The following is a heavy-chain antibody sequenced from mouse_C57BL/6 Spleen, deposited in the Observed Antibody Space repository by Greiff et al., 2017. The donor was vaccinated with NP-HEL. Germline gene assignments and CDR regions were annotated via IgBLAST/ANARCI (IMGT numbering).Heavy chain of an antibody. Sequence: VKLMESGPELVKPGASVKISCKASGYAFSSSWMNWVKQRPGKGLEWIGRIYPGDGDTNYNGKFKGKATLTADKSSSTAYMQLSSLTSEDSAVYFCARSAATVPLYYAMDYWGQGTSVTVSS. V-gene: IGHV1-82*01. CDR1: GYAFSSSW. CDR3: ARSAATVPLYYAMDY. J-gene: IGHJ4*01. CDR2: IYPGDGDT. D-gene: IGHD1-1*01.